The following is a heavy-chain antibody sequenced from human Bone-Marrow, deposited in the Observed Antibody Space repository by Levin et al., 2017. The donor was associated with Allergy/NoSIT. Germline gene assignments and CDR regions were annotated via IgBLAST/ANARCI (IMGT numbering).Heavy chain of an antibody. Sequence: GGSLRLSCAASGFTVSSNHMSWVRQAPGKGLEWVSLIYSGGRGYYADSVRGRFTISRDNSKNTLYLQLNSLRAEDTGVYYCAIYGSGNDYSAFDIWGQGTMVTVSS. CDR1: GFTVSSNH. J-gene: IGHJ3*02. V-gene: IGHV3-53*01. CDR2: IYSGGRG. CDR3: AIYGSGNDYSAFDI. D-gene: IGHD3-10*01.